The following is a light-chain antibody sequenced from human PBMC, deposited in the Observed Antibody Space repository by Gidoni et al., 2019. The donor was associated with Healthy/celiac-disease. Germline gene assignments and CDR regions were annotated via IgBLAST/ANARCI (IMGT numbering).Light chain of an antibody. Sequence: EIVFTQSPATLSLSPGERATLSCRASQSVSSYLAWYQQKPGQAPRRLIYDASNRATGIPARFSGSGSGTDFTLTISSLEPEDFAVYYCQQRSNWPPWTFGQXTKVEIK. CDR1: QSVSSY. J-gene: IGKJ1*01. CDR2: DAS. V-gene: IGKV3-11*01. CDR3: QQRSNWPPWT.